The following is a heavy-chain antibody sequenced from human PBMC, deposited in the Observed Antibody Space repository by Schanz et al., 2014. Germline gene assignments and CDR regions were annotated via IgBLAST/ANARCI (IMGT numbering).Heavy chain of an antibody. J-gene: IGHJ2*01. CDR2: IIPILGME. CDR1: GGTFSSYA. Sequence: QVQLVQSGAEVKKPGSSVKVSCKASGGTFSSYAFSWVRQAPGQGLEWMGKIIPILGMENYAQKFQGRVTITADKSTSTAYMERSSLRYEDTDVYVCATSRRGDDSWCFDLWGRGTLVTVAS. CDR3: ATSRRGDDSWCFDL. V-gene: IGHV1-69*04. D-gene: IGHD7-27*01.